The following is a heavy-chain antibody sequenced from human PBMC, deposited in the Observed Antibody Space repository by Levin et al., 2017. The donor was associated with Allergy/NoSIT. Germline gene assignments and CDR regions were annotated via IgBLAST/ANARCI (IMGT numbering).Heavy chain of an antibody. J-gene: IGHJ4*02. Sequence: AESLKISCQASGYSFTSYWFGWVRQRPGKGLEWMGLIFPSDSDTRVSPSFQGQIIMSVDKSISTAYLQWSSLKASDSAMYYCARRDSDGSNSFDYWGQGTLVTVSP. V-gene: IGHV5-51*01. CDR3: ARRDSDGSNSFDY. D-gene: IGHD4-23*01. CDR2: IFPSDSDT. CDR1: GYSFTSYW.